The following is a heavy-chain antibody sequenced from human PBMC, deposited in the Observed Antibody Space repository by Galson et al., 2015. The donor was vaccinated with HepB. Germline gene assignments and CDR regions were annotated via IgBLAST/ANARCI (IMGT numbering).Heavy chain of an antibody. J-gene: IGHJ3*02. CDR2: INAGNGNT. CDR1: GYTFTSYA. CDR3: ARVLVRGGTERIDAFDI. Sequence: SVKVSCKASGYTFTSYAMHWVRQAPGQRLEWMGWINAGNGNTKYSQKFQGKVTITRDTSASTAYMELSSLRAEDTAVYYCARVLVRGGTERIDAFDIWGQGTMVTVSS. D-gene: IGHD3-10*01. V-gene: IGHV1-3*01.